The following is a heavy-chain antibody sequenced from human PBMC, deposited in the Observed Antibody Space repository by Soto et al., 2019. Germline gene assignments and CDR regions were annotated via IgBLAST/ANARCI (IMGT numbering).Heavy chain of an antibody. CDR2: IYHSGST. Sequence: QVQLQESGPGLVKPSGTLSFTAVVSGGPISGGNWWIWVGQPPGKGLEWIGEIYHSGSTNYNPSLKSRVTISVDKSKNQFSLKLSSVTAADTAVYYCVRDLLGGGVDAFDIWGQGTMVTVSS. CDR3: VRDLLGGGVDAFDI. J-gene: IGHJ3*02. D-gene: IGHD1-26*01. V-gene: IGHV4-4*02. CDR1: GGPISGGNW.